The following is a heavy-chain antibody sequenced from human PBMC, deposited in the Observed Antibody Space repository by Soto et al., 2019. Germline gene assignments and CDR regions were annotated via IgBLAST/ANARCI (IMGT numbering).Heavy chain of an antibody. CDR2: ISYDGSNK. CDR3: AIDGSSSSSALDY. D-gene: IGHD6-6*01. V-gene: IGHV3-30*03. J-gene: IGHJ4*02. Sequence: QVQLVESGGGVVQPGRSLRLSCAASGFTFSSYGMHWVRQAPGKGLEWVAVISYDGSNKYYADSVKGRFTISRDNSKNTLYLQMNSLRAEDTAVYYCAIDGSSSSSALDYWGQGTLVTVSS. CDR1: GFTFSSYG.